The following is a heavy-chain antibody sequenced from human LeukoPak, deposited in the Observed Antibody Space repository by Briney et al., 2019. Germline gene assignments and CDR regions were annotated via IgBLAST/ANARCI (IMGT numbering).Heavy chain of an antibody. CDR3: ARGKRATMIVVVTYAFDI. D-gene: IGHD3-22*01. CDR1: GFTFSSYS. CDR2: ISGSSSYI. Sequence: GGSLRLSCAASGFTFSSYSMNWVRQAPGKGLEWVSSISGSSSYIYYADSVKGRFTISRDNAKNSLYLQMNSLRAEDTAVYYCARGKRATMIVVVTYAFDIWGQGTMVTVSS. V-gene: IGHV3-21*01. J-gene: IGHJ3*02.